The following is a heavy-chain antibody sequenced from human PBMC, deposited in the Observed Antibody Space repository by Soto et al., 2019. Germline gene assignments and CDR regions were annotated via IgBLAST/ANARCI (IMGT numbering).Heavy chain of an antibody. V-gene: IGHV3-23*01. Sequence: HPGESLRLSCAASGFTFSSYAMSWVRQAPGKGLEWVSAISGSGGSAYYADSVKGRFTISRDTSKNTLYLQMNSLRAEDTAVYYCAKLAGTELSWPWYFDYWGQGTLVTVSS. J-gene: IGHJ4*02. CDR2: ISGSGGSA. D-gene: IGHD6-13*01. CDR3: AKLAGTELSWPWYFDY. CDR1: GFTFSSYA.